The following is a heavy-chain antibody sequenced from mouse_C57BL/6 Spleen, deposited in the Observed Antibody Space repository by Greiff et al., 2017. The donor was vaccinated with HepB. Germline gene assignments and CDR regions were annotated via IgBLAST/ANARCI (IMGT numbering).Heavy chain of an antibody. D-gene: IGHD2-4*01. CDR2: IWTGGGT. CDR1: GFSFTSYA. CDR3: AREFYDYDGDAMDY. J-gene: IGHJ4*01. Sequence: QVQLKESGPGLVAPSQSLSITCTVSGFSFTSYAISWVRQPPGKGLEWLGVIWTGGGTNYNSALKSRLSISKDNSKSQVFLKMNSLQTDDTARYYCAREFYDYDGDAMDYWGQGTSVTVSS. V-gene: IGHV2-9-1*01.